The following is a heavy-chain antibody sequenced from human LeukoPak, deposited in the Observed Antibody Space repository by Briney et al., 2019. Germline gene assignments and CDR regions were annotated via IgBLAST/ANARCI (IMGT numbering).Heavy chain of an antibody. CDR3: ARGPSGWGSLDY. J-gene: IGHJ4*02. Sequence: GGSLRLSCAASGFTFSDYYMSWIRQAPGEGLEWVSYISSSGGIIYYADSVKGRFTISRDNAKNSLYLQMNSQRAEDTAVYYCARGPSGWGSLDYWGQGTLVTVSS. CDR2: ISSSGGII. D-gene: IGHD7-27*01. V-gene: IGHV3-11*04. CDR1: GFTFSDYY.